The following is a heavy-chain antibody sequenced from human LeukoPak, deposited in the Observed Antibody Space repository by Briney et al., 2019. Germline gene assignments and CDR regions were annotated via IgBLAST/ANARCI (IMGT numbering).Heavy chain of an antibody. V-gene: IGHV3-23*01. CDR2: VSGSGGGT. D-gene: IGHD2-2*01. CDR3: AKDDAALDY. CDR1: GFTFRSYA. J-gene: IGHJ4*02. Sequence: GGSLRLSCAASGFTFRSYAMSWVRQAPGKGLEWVSGVSGSGGGTYYADSVKGRFTISRDNSKNTLYLQMNSLRAEDAAVYYCAKDDAALDYWGQGTLVTVSS.